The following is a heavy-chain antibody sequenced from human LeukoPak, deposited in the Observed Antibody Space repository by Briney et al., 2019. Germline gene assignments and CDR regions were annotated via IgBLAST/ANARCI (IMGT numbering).Heavy chain of an antibody. D-gene: IGHD4-23*01. CDR2: IKQAGSEK. V-gene: IGHV3-7*03. CDR3: ATFSYAGNAGGSVGP. CDR1: GFTFSSYW. Sequence: GGSLRLSCAASGFTFSSYWMSWVRQAPGKGLEWVANIKQAGSEKYYVDSVKGRFTISRDNAKNSLYLQMNSLRAEDTAVYYCATFSYAGNAGGSVGPWGQGTLVTVSS. J-gene: IGHJ5*02.